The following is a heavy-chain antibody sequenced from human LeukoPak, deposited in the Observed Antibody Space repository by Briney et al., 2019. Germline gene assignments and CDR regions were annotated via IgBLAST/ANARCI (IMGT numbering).Heavy chain of an antibody. CDR1: EFTFSSYA. Sequence: GGSLRLSCAASEFTFSSYAMQWVRQAPGKGLEWVSGISVSGGSTWYADSVKGRFTISRDNSKNTLYLQMSSLRAEDTAVYYCGKGSSPNWFDPWGQGTLVTVSS. CDR2: ISVSGGST. J-gene: IGHJ5*02. D-gene: IGHD6-13*01. CDR3: GKGSSPNWFDP. V-gene: IGHV3-23*01.